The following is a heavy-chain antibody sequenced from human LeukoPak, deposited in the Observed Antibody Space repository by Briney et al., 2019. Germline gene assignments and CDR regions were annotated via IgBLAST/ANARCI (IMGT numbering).Heavy chain of an antibody. J-gene: IGHJ4*02. CDR2: INHSGST. CDR1: GGSFSGYY. Sequence: SETPSLTCAVYGGSFSGYYWSWIRQPPGKGLEWIGEINHSGSTNYNPSLKSRVTISVDTSKNQFSLKLSSVTAADTAVYCCARDGYYDYVWGSYRYTGGYFDYWGQGTLVTVSS. V-gene: IGHV4-34*01. CDR3: ARDGYYDYVWGSYRYTGGYFDY. D-gene: IGHD3-16*02.